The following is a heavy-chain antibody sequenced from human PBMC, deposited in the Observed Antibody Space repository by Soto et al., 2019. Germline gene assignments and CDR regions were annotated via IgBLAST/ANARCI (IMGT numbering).Heavy chain of an antibody. D-gene: IGHD5-18*01. J-gene: IGHJ6*02. CDR3: ARRRGYSYGVYYYGMDV. V-gene: IGHV5-51*01. CDR1: GYSFTSYW. Sequence: GESLKISCKGSGYSFTSYWIGWVRQMPGKGLEWMGIIYPGDSDTRYSPSFQGQVTISADKSISTAYLQWSSLKASDTAMYYCARRRGYSYGVYYYGMDVWGQGTTVTVSS. CDR2: IYPGDSDT.